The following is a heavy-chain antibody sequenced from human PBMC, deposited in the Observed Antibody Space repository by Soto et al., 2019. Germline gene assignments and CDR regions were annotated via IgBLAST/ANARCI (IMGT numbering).Heavy chain of an antibody. V-gene: IGHV3-23*01. CDR2: MSGSGGGT. CDR3: AGAYCSGTTCYGLYGMDV. Sequence: PSETLRLSCAASGFSFTNYAMHWFRQASGKGLEWVSSMSGSGGGTYYADSVKGRFTISRDNSKNTLFLQMNSLRAEDTALYYCAGAYCSGTTCYGLYGMDVWGQGTTVTVSS. J-gene: IGHJ6*02. CDR1: GFSFTNYA. D-gene: IGHD2-2*01.